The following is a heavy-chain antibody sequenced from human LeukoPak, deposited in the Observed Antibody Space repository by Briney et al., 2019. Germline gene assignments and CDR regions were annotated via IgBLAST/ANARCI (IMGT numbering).Heavy chain of an antibody. Sequence: ASVKVSCKASGYTFTSYGISWVRQAPGQGLEWMGWISAHNGNTNYAQKLQGRVTMTTDTSTSTAYMELRSLRSDDTAVYYCARDVLWFGSNWFDPWGQGTLVTVSS. V-gene: IGHV1-18*01. CDR1: GYTFTSYG. CDR2: ISAHNGNT. CDR3: ARDVLWFGSNWFDP. J-gene: IGHJ5*02. D-gene: IGHD3-10*01.